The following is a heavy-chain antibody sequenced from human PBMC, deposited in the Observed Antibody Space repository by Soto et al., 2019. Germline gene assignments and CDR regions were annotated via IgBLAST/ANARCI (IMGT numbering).Heavy chain of an antibody. CDR1: GFTFSTHW. J-gene: IGHJ4*02. D-gene: IGHD3-16*01. V-gene: IGHV3-7*01. CDR3: VCGGNFFVY. CDR2: INQDGSER. Sequence: EVQLVESGGGLVQPGGSRRLSCAASGFTFSTHWMTWVRQPPGKGLEWVANINQDGSERYYVDSVRGRFTISRDNAKNSLYLQMNSLRAEDTAVYYCVCGGNFFVYWGQGTLVTVSP.